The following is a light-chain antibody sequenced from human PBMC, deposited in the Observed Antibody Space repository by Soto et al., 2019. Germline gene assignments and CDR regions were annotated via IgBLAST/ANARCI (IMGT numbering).Light chain of an antibody. CDR2: DAS. CDR1: QSISSR. Sequence: DIQLTQSPSTLSASVGDGVTINWRASQSISSRLAWYQQKPGKAPKLLIYDASSLESGIPSRFGGSGSGTEFTLTISSLQPDDFATYYCQHYYSFTWTFGQGAKV. J-gene: IGKJ1*01. CDR3: QHYYSFTWT. V-gene: IGKV1-5*01.